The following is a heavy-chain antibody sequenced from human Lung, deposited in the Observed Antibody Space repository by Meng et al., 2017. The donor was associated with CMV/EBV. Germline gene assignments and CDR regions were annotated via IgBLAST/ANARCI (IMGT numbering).Heavy chain of an antibody. Sequence: SGGTFSSYAISWVRQAPGQGLEWMEGIIPFFGAANYAQKCQGGVTITTDEFTTTAYMELSSLRSEDTAVYYCASSYYYDSSGYVYFDYWGQETLVTVSS. V-gene: IGHV1-69*05. CDR1: GGTFSSYA. J-gene: IGHJ4*02. CDR3: ASSYYYDSSGYVYFDY. CDR2: IIPFFGAA. D-gene: IGHD3-22*01.